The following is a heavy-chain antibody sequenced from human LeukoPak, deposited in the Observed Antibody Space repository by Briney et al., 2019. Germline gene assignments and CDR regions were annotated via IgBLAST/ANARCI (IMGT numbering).Heavy chain of an antibody. Sequence: SETLSLTCTVSGGSISSDNYQWSWIRQPPGKGLEWIGYINYSGSTYYNPSLKSRVTISVDTSKNQLSLKLSSVTAADTAVYYCARYGSGSTWFDPWGQGTLVTVSS. CDR1: GGSISSDNYQ. J-gene: IGHJ5*02. CDR3: ARYGSGSTWFDP. V-gene: IGHV4-30-4*01. D-gene: IGHD3-10*01. CDR2: INYSGST.